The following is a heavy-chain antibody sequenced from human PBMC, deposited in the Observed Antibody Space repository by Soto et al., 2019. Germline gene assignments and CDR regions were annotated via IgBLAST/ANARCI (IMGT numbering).Heavy chain of an antibody. V-gene: IGHV4-31*02. J-gene: IGHJ3*02. D-gene: IGHD3-22*01. CDR1: GGSLSSGRYF. CDR2: IYYSGSP. Sequence: TLSLTWTVSGGSLSSGRYFCSWIRQHTGKGLEWTGYIYYSGSPYYNPSLKSRVTISVDTSKNQFSLKLSSVTAADTAVYYCAREIRGYYDSSALRDAFDIWGQGTMVTVSS. CDR3: AREIRGYYDSSALRDAFDI.